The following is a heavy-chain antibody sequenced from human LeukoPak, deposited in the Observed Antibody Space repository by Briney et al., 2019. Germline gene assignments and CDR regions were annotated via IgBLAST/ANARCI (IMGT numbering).Heavy chain of an antibody. CDR1: GYSISSGYY. Sequence: SETLSLTCAVSGYSISSGYYWGWIRPPPGKGLEWIGSIYHGSSNYYNPSLKRRVTISVDTSKNQFSLKLSSVTAADTAVYYCARVVYSNYRPNRFDPWGQGTLVTVSS. J-gene: IGHJ5*02. CDR3: ARVVYSNYRPNRFDP. V-gene: IGHV4-38-2*01. CDR2: IYHGSSN. D-gene: IGHD6-13*01.